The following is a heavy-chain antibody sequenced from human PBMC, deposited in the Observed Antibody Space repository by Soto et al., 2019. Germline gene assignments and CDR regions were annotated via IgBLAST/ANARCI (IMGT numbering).Heavy chain of an antibody. CDR3: ARSDTIFGVAHYYYGMDV. V-gene: IGHV5-51*01. CDR1: GYSFTSYW. J-gene: IGHJ6*02. D-gene: IGHD3-3*01. Sequence: LKISCKGSGYSFTSYWSGWVRQMPVKGVEWMGIIYPGDSDTRYSPSFQGQVTISADKSISTAYLQWSSLKASDTAMYYCARSDTIFGVAHYYYGMDVWGQGTTVTVSS. CDR2: IYPGDSDT.